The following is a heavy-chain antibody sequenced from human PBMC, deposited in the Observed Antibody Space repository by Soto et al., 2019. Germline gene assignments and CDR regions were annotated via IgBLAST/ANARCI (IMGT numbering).Heavy chain of an antibody. V-gene: IGHV4-34*01. CDR1: GGSFSGYY. CDR2: INHSGST. J-gene: IGHJ3*02. CDR3: ARAGVVVVAATPNAFDI. Sequence: SETLSLTCAVYGGSFSGYYWSWIRQPPGKGLEWIGEINHSGSTNYNPSLKSRVTISVDTSKNQFSLKLSSVTAADTAVYYCARAGVVVVAATPNAFDIWGQGTMVTVSS. D-gene: IGHD2-15*01.